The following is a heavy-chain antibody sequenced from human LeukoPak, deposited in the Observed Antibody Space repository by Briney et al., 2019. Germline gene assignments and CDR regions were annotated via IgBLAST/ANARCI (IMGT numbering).Heavy chain of an antibody. J-gene: IGHJ4*02. D-gene: IGHD3-10*01. CDR3: VASIISPSNY. CDR1: GFTFNEHY. CDR2: TKNRANSYTT. Sequence: GGSLRLSCATSGFTFNEHYLGWVRQAPGKGLEWVGRTKNRANSYTTEYAASVKGRFTISRDDSKNSLRLQMNSLKTEDTAIYYCVASIISPSNYWGLGTLVTVSS. V-gene: IGHV3-72*01.